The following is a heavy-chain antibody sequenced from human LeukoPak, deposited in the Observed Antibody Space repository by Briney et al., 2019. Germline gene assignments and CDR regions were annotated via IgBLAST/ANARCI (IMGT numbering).Heavy chain of an antibody. Sequence: PSETLSLTCTVSGGSISSGGYYWRWIRQPPGKGLEWIGYIYHSGSTYYNPSLKSRVTISVDRSKNQFSLKLSSVTAADTAVYYCARDRAGAITGYYYYMDVWGKGTTVTVSS. V-gene: IGHV4-30-2*01. CDR1: GGSISSGGYY. CDR3: ARDRAGAITGYYYYMDV. D-gene: IGHD1-20*01. J-gene: IGHJ6*03. CDR2: IYHSGST.